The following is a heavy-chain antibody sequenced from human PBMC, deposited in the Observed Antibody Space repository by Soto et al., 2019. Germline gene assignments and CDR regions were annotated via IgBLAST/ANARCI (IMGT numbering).Heavy chain of an antibody. CDR3: ARDSEIYSGKFGYGLDV. CDR1: GFTFSNYE. CDR2: ISNSGRAI. D-gene: IGHD1-26*01. V-gene: IGHV3-48*03. J-gene: IGHJ6*02. Sequence: EVQLVESGGGLVQAGGSLRLSCAVFGFTFSNYEMNWVRQAPGKGLEWVSYISNSGRAIYYAESVKGSFTISRDNAKNSLYLQMTSPRAEDTAVYYCARDSEIYSGKFGYGLDVSGQGTTVTVSS.